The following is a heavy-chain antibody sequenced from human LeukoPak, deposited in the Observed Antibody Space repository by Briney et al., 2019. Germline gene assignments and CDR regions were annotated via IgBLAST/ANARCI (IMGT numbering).Heavy chain of an antibody. CDR1: GYTFTSYA. J-gene: IGHJ6*02. D-gene: IGHD2/OR15-2a*01. Sequence: ASVKVSCKASGYTFTSYAMHWVRQAPGQRLEWMGWINAGNGNTKYSQKFQGRVTITRDTSASTAYMELSSLRFEDTAVYYCARVKGNLHYYGMDVWGQGTTVTVSS. CDR2: INAGNGNT. V-gene: IGHV1-3*01. CDR3: ARVKGNLHYYGMDV.